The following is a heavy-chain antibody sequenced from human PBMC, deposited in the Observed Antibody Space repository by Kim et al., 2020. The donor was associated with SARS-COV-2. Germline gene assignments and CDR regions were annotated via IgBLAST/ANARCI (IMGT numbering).Heavy chain of an antibody. CDR3: ARTIDNKGYCSGGSCTYGMDV. D-gene: IGHD2-15*01. CDR2: ISYDGSNK. V-gene: IGHV3-30*04. J-gene: IGHJ6*02. CDR1: GFTFSSYA. Sequence: GGSLRLSCAASGFTFSSYAMHWVRQAPGKGLEWVAVISYDGSNKYYADSVKGRFTISRDNSKNTLYLQMNSLRAEDTAVYYCARTIDNKGYCSGGSCTYGMDVWGQGTTVTVSS.